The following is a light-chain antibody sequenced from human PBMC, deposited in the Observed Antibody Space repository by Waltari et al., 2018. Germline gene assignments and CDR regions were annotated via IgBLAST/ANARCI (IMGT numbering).Light chain of an antibody. CDR1: DLPRQH. J-gene: IGLJ1*01. CDR3: YSSDSTGLRV. CDR2: EAT. V-gene: IGLV3-10*01. Sequence: SYELTQTPSVSVSPGQTARITCSGHDLPRQHAYWFQQKEGQAPRLVIYEATKRPSGIPERFSGSSSGTVATLTITGAQVDDEADYYCYSSDSTGLRVFGGGTTVVVL.